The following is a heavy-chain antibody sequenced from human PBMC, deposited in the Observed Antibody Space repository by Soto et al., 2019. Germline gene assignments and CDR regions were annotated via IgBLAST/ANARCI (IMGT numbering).Heavy chain of an antibody. D-gene: IGHD6-13*01. Sequence: SETLSLTCAVSGGSISSSNWWSWVRQPPGKGLEWIGEIYHSGSTNYNPSLKSRVTVSVDKSKNQFSLKLSSVTAADTAVYYCARGFSSSWYRDYYYGLDVWGQGTTVTVSS. CDR3: ARGFSSSWYRDYYYGLDV. J-gene: IGHJ6*02. V-gene: IGHV4-4*02. CDR1: GGSISSSNW. CDR2: IYHSGST.